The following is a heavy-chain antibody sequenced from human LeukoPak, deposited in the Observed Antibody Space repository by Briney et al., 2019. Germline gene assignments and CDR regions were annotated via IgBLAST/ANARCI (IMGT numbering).Heavy chain of an antibody. V-gene: IGHV4-4*02. D-gene: IGHD3-10*01. Sequence: SETLSLTCAVSGGSISSSNWWSWVRQPPGKGLEWIGEIYHSGSTNYNPSLKSRVTISVDKSRNQFSLKLSSVTAADTAVYYCARCSYDGLWFGEIGMDVWGKGTTVTISS. CDR2: IYHSGST. CDR3: ARCSYDGLWFGEIGMDV. CDR1: GGSISSSNW. J-gene: IGHJ6*04.